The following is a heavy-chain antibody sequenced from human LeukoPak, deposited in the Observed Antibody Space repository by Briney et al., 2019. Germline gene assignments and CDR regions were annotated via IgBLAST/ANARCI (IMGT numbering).Heavy chain of an antibody. CDR1: GGSISSSLNY. Sequence: PSETLSLTCTVSGGSISSSLNYWGWIRQPPGKGLEWIATIFYSGTAYYNSSLKSRVTISVDTSKNQFSLKLSSVTAADTAVYYCARGAFDIWGQGTMVTVSS. V-gene: IGHV4-39*01. CDR3: ARGAFDI. J-gene: IGHJ3*02. CDR2: IFYSGTA.